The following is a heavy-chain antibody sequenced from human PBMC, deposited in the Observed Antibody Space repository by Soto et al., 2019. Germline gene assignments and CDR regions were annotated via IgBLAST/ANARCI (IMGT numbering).Heavy chain of an antibody. Sequence: GGSLRLSCAASGFTFSSYGMHWVRQAPGKGLEWVAVISYDGSNKYYADSVKGRFTISRDNSKNTLYLQMNSLRAEDTAVYYCAKDVDTAMAGTGAFDIWGQGTMVTVSS. CDR3: AKDVDTAMAGTGAFDI. CDR2: ISYDGSNK. V-gene: IGHV3-30*18. CDR1: GFTFSSYG. D-gene: IGHD5-18*01. J-gene: IGHJ3*02.